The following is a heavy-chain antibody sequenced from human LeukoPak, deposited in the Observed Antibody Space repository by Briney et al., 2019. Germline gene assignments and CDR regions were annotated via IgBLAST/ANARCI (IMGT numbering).Heavy chain of an antibody. D-gene: IGHD3-16*01. V-gene: IGHV5-51*01. CDR2: IYPGDSDT. J-gene: IGHJ4*02. Sequence: GESLKISCKGSGYSFTGYWIAWVRQMPGKGLEWMGIIYPGDSDTRYSPSFQGQVTISVDKSISTAFLQWSSLKASDTAIYFCARQDGYGLYYFDYWGQGTLVTVSS. CDR1: GYSFTGYW. CDR3: ARQDGYGLYYFDY.